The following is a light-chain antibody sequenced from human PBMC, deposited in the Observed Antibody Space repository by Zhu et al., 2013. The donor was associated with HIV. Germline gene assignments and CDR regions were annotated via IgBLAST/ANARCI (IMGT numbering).Light chain of an antibody. Sequence: DIQMTQSPSSVSASVGDRVTITCRASQGISSWLAWYQQTPGKAPKLLIYAASSLPSGVPSRFSGSGSGTDFTLTISNLEPEDFAAYFCQHVNENSAFGPGTKVDI. V-gene: IGKV1-12*01. CDR2: AAS. J-gene: IGKJ3*01. CDR1: QGISSW. CDR3: QHVNENSA.